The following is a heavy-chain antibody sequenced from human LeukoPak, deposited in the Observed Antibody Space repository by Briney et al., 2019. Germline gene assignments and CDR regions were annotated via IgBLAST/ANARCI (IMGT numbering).Heavy chain of an antibody. CDR3: ARASYGSGSYDY. J-gene: IGHJ4*02. V-gene: IGHV1-69*13. CDR1: GGTFSSYA. Sequence: ASVKVSCKASGGTFSSYAISWVRQAPGQGLEWMGGIIPIFGTANYAQKFQGRVTVTADESTSTAYMELSSLRSKDTAVYYCARASYGSGSYDYWGQGTLVTVSS. CDR2: IIPIFGTA. D-gene: IGHD3-10*01.